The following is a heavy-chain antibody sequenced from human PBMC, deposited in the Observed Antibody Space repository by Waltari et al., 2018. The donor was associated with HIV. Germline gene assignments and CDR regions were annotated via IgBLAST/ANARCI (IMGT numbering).Heavy chain of an antibody. V-gene: IGHV1-2*06. CDR2: INPDTGDT. J-gene: IGHJ4*02. CDR1: GDRSSNYS. CDR3: ARGEDVSLTHLPPGFRLEF. D-gene: IGHD3-16*01. Sequence: QTLLVQSESEVRAPGAYVVLSCKASGDRSSNYSLYCLRQAPGQGLEWMGRINPDTGDTTYSQTFRTRVTMTRDTSSASTYMEMTRLTAADTATYFCARGEDVSLTHLPPGFRLEFWGKGSLVSVSS.